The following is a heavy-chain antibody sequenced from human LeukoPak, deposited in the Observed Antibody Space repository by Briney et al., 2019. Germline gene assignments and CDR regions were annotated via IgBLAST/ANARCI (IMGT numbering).Heavy chain of an antibody. Sequence: SETLSLTCTVSGGSISSGSYYWSWIRQPAGKGLEWIGRIYTSGSTDYNPSLKSRVTISVDTSKNQFSLKLSSVTAADTAVYYCARENYDFWSGYFLGGSIDPWGQGTLVTVSS. CDR2: IYTSGST. V-gene: IGHV4-61*02. J-gene: IGHJ5*02. CDR1: GGSISSGSYY. D-gene: IGHD3-3*01. CDR3: ARENYDFWSGYFLGGSIDP.